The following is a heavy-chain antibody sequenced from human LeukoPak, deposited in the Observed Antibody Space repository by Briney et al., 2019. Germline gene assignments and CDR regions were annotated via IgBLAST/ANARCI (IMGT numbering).Heavy chain of an antibody. V-gene: IGHV1-69*05. CDR1: GGTFSSYA. CDR3: AGGFMTTVTPAYYYYYMDV. D-gene: IGHD4-11*01. Sequence: SVKVSCKASGGTFSSYAISWVRQAPGQGLEWMGGIIPIFGTANYAQKFQGRVTITTDESTSTAYMELSSLRSEDTAVYYCAGGFMTTVTPAYYYYYMDVWGKGTTVTVSS. J-gene: IGHJ6*03. CDR2: IIPIFGTA.